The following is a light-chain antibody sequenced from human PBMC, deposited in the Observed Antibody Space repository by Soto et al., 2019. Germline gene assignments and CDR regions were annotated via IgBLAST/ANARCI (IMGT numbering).Light chain of an antibody. CDR2: DAS. Sequence: DIQMTQSPSTLSASVGDRVTITCRASQSISNWLAWYQQKPGKAPSLLITDASKLESGVPPRFNGSRSETEFTLTIRNLQPDDFATYYCQQYNSFPWTFGLGTKVDIK. CDR1: QSISNW. J-gene: IGKJ1*01. CDR3: QQYNSFPWT. V-gene: IGKV1-5*01.